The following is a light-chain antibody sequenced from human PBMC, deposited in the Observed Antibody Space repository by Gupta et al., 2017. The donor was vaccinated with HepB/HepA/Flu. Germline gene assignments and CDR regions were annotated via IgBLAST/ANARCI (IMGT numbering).Light chain of an antibody. CDR2: FGS. J-gene: IGKJ2*01. Sequence: DIVLTQSPLSLSVSPGEPASISCRSSQSLLQSNGYNYLDWYLQKPGQSPQLLIFFGSNRASWDSDRFSGTGSATEFTLEINRVEAEDVGVYYCMETLQSPYTFGQGTRLEIK. V-gene: IGKV2-28*01. CDR1: QSLLQSNGYNY. CDR3: METLQSPYT.